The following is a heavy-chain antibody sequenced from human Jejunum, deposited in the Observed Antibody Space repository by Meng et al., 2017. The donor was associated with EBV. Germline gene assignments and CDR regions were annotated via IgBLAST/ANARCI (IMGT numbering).Heavy chain of an antibody. V-gene: IGHV1-46*01. D-gene: IGHD5-12*01. J-gene: IGHJ4*02. CDR2: LNPNNGAT. CDR1: GYPFIDYH. CDR3: VGEIVAPYSFDQ. Sequence: QVQLVQSAADVKKPWASVKLSCKTSGYPFIDYHVHWVRQAPGQGLEWMGILNPNNGATSYAQRIRGRVTMTRDTSTSTVYMELSSLRSEDTALYYCVGEIVAPYSFDQWGQGTLVTVSS.